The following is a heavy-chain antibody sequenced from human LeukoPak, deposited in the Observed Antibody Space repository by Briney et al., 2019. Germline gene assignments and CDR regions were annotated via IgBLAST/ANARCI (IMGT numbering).Heavy chain of an antibody. D-gene: IGHD6-13*01. CDR2: INPDGTKK. V-gene: IGHV3-7*01. Sequence: GGSLRLSCAASGFIFSNYWLTWVRQAPGKGLEWVANINPDGTKKTYVDSVKGRFTISRDNSKNTLYLQMNSLRAEDTAVYYCAKSRYSSSWYYFDYWGQGTLVTVSS. J-gene: IGHJ4*02. CDR3: AKSRYSSSWYYFDY. CDR1: GFIFSNYW.